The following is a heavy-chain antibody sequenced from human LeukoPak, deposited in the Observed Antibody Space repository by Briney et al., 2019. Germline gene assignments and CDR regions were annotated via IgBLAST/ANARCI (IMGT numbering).Heavy chain of an antibody. CDR2: INWNGGST. CDR1: GFTFDDYG. Sequence: PGGSLRLSCAASGFTFDDYGMSWVRQAPGRGLEWVSGINWNGGSTGYADSVKGRFTISRDNAKNSLYLQMNSLRAEDTALYYCARYSSSSEVYYMDVWGKGTTVTVSS. J-gene: IGHJ6*03. V-gene: IGHV3-20*04. CDR3: ARYSSSSEVYYMDV. D-gene: IGHD6-6*01.